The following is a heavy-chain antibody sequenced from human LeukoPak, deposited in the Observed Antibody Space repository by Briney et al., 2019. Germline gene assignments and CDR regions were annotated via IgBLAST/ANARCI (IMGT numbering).Heavy chain of an antibody. V-gene: IGHV3-23*01. CDR2: ISGSGGST. CDR3: AKDREGIVVVVAASSFDH. Sequence: GGSLRLSCAASGFTFSSYGMSWVRQAPGKGLEWVSAISGSGGSTYYADSVKGRFTISRDNSKNTLYLQMNSLRAEDTAVYYCAKDREGIVVVVAASSFDHWGQGTLVTVSS. D-gene: IGHD2-15*01. J-gene: IGHJ4*02. CDR1: GFTFSSYG.